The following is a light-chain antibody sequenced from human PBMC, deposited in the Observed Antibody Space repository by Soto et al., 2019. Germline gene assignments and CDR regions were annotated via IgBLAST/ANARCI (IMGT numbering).Light chain of an antibody. CDR2: AAS. CDR3: QQLNSYAIT. CDR1: QGISSY. J-gene: IGKJ5*01. Sequence: DIQLTQSPSFLSASVGDRVTMTCRASQGISSYLAWYQQKPGKAPKLLIYAASTLQSGVPSRFSGSGPGTEFTLTISSLQPEDFATYYCQQLNSYAITFGQGTRLEIK. V-gene: IGKV1-9*01.